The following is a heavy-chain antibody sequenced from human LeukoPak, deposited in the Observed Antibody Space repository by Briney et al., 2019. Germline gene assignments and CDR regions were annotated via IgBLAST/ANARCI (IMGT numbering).Heavy chain of an antibody. Sequence: SETLSLTCNVSGGPINSNIYYWAWVRQPPGKGLEWIGSIYYSGSTYYNPSLKSRITIPVDTFRSQVSLKMRSVTAADTAVYYRARVLLWFGDFSVKAFDIWGQGTMVTVSS. V-gene: IGHV4-39*01. D-gene: IGHD3-10*01. J-gene: IGHJ3*02. CDR3: ARVLLWFGDFSVKAFDI. CDR2: IYYSGST. CDR1: GGPINSNIYY.